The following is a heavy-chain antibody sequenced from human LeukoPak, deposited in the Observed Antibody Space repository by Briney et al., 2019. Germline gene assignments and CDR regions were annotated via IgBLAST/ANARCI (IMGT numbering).Heavy chain of an antibody. D-gene: IGHD6-13*01. Sequence: PGGSLRLSCAASGFTSSSYAMHWVRQAPGKGLEYVSAISSNGGSTYYANSVKGRFTISRDNSKNTLYLQMGSLRAEDMAVYYCARDGYSSSWRYWYFDLWGRGTLVTVSS. CDR1: GFTSSSYA. CDR3: ARDGYSSSWRYWYFDL. V-gene: IGHV3-64*01. J-gene: IGHJ2*01. CDR2: ISSNGGST.